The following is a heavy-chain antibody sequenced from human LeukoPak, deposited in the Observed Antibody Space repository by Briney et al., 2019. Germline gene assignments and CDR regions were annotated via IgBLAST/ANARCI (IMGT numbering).Heavy chain of an antibody. J-gene: IGHJ2*01. Sequence: PGGSLRLSCLASGFTFSSSAMHWVRQAPEKGPEYVSAINSDGSSTWYADSVKGRFTISRDNSKSTLYLQMSSLGAEDTAVYYCARGHCSGGSCYWYFDLWGRGTLVSVS. CDR3: ARGHCSGGSCYWYFDL. CDR2: INSDGSST. D-gene: IGHD2-15*01. V-gene: IGHV3-64D*06. CDR1: GFTFSSSA.